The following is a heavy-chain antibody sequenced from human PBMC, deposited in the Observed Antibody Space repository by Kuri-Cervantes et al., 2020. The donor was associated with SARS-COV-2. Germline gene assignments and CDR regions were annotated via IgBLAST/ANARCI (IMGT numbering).Heavy chain of an antibody. J-gene: IGHJ5*02. Sequence: SETLSLTCAVYGGSFSGYYWSWIRQPPGKGLEWIGEINHSGSTNYNPSLKSRVTISVDTSKNQFSLKLSSVTAADTAVYYCARTGDTNWFGPWGQGTLVTVSS. CDR3: ARTGDTNWFGP. V-gene: IGHV4-34*01. CDR1: GGSFSGYY. CDR2: INHSGST. D-gene: IGHD2-21*01.